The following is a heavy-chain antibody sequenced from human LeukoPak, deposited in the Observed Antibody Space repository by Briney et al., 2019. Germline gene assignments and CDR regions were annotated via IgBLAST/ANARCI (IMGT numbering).Heavy chain of an antibody. J-gene: IGHJ4*02. CDR1: GFTFSRYW. CDR2: IKQDGSEK. V-gene: IGHV3-7*01. D-gene: IGHD6-6*01. Sequence: GGSLRLSCAASGFTFSRYWMSWVRQAPGEGREWVANIKQDGSEKDYVGSVKGRFTISRDNAKNSLYLQMNSLTAEDTAVYYCARESFAARWDWGQGTLVTVSS. CDR3: ARESFAARWD.